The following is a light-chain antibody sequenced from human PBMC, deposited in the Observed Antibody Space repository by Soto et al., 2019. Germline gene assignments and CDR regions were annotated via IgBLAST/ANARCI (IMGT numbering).Light chain of an antibody. CDR1: QTISSW. CDR3: QQYNSYPWT. J-gene: IGKJ1*01. CDR2: DAS. Sequence: DIQMNQSPSTLSGTVGDRVTITCRASQTISSWLAWYQQKPGKAPKLLIYDASSLESGVPSRFSGSGSGTEFTLTISSLQPDDFATYYCQQYNSYPWTFGQGT. V-gene: IGKV1-5*01.